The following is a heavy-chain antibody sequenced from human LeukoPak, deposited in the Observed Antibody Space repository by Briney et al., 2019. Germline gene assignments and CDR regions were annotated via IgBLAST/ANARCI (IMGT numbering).Heavy chain of an antibody. J-gene: IGHJ4*02. CDR1: GYSFTSYW. CDR3: ARHYSSSWYAPFDY. Sequence: GESLKISCKGSGYSFTSYWIGWVRQMPGKGLEWMGIIYPGDSDSRYSPSFQGQVTISADKSISTTYLQWSSLKASDTAMYYCARHYSSSWYAPFDYWGQGTLVTVSS. CDR2: IYPGDSDS. V-gene: IGHV5-51*01. D-gene: IGHD6-13*01.